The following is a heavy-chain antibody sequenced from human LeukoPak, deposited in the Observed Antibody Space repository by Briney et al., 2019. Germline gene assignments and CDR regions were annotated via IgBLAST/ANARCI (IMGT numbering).Heavy chain of an antibody. CDR1: GGTFSSYA. D-gene: IGHD3-22*01. CDR3: ARDPPYDSSGYAFDY. Sequence: SVKVSCKASGGTFSSYAISWVRQAPGQGPEWMGGIIPIFGTANYAQKFQGRVTITADESTSTAYMELSSLRSEDTAVYYCARDPPYDSSGYAFDYWGQGTLVTVSS. J-gene: IGHJ4*02. CDR2: IIPIFGTA. V-gene: IGHV1-69*13.